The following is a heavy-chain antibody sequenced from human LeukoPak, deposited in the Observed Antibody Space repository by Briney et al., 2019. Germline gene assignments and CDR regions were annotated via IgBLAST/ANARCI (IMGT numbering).Heavy chain of an antibody. D-gene: IGHD5-18*01. V-gene: IGHV3-64D*09. J-gene: IGHJ4*02. CDR2: ISSNGGST. CDR1: GFTFSSYA. Sequence: GGSLRLSCSASGFTFSSYAMHWVRQAPGKGLEYVSAISSNGGSTYYADSVKGRFTISRDNSKNTLYLQMSSLRAEDTAVYYCVKDTAMVTSPFDYWGQGTLVTVSS. CDR3: VKDTAMVTSPFDY.